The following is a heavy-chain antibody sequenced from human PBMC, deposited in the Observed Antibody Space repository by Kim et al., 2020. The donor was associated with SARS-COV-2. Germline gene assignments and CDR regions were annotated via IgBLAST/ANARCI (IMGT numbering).Heavy chain of an antibody. CDR3: AGGRWFDP. Sequence: SETLSLTCTVSGGSISTYYWSWIRQPPGKGLEWIAYIYYSGSTNYNPSLKSRVTISVNTPKNQFSLKLSSVTAADTAVYYCAGGRWFDPWGPGTLVTVSS. J-gene: IGHJ5*02. CDR1: GGSISTYY. D-gene: IGHD2-15*01. CDR2: IYYSGST. V-gene: IGHV4-59*01.